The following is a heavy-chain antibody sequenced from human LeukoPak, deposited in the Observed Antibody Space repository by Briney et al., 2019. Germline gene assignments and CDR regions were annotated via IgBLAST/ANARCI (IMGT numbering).Heavy chain of an antibody. V-gene: IGHV4-4*07. CDR1: GGSISSYY. CDR2: IYTSGST. Sequence: SETLSLTCTASGGSISSYYWSWIRQPAGKGLEWIGRIYTSGSTNYNPSLKSRVTMSVDTSKNQFSLKLSSVTAADTAVYYCAREVAARPYYYYMDVWDKGTTVTVSS. CDR3: AREVAARPYYYYMDV. J-gene: IGHJ6*03. D-gene: IGHD6-6*01.